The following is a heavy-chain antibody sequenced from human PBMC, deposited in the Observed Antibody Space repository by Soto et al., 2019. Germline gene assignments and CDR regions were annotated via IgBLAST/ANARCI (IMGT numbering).Heavy chain of an antibody. Sequence: QVQLVESGGGVVQPGRSLRLSCAASGFTFSSYGMHWVRQAPGKGLEWVAVISYDGSNKYYADSVKGRFTISRDNSKNTLYLQMNSLRAEDTAVYYCQNENWFDPWGQGTLVTVSS. CDR2: ISYDGSNK. V-gene: IGHV3-30*03. CDR1: GFTFSSYG. J-gene: IGHJ5*02. CDR3: QNENWFDP.